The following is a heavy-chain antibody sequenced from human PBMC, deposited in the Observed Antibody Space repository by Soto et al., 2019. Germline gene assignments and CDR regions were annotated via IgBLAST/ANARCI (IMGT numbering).Heavy chain of an antibody. V-gene: IGHV1-69*12. J-gene: IGHJ4*02. Sequence: QVQLVQSGAEVKKPGSSVKVSCKASGGTFSSYAISWVRQAPGQGLEWMGGIIPIFGTANYAQKCQGRATITADESTSTAFMELSSLRSADTAVYYCARVVGSKDYWGQGTLVTVSS. CDR3: ARVVGSKDY. D-gene: IGHD1-26*01. CDR2: IIPIFGTA. CDR1: GGTFSSYA.